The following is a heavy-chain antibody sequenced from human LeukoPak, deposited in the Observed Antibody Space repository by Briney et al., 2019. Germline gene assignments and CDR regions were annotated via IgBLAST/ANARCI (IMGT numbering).Heavy chain of an antibody. V-gene: IGHV4-39*01. D-gene: IGHD7-27*01. CDR3: ARHVESNWGELYYFDY. CDR2: VYYSGTT. J-gene: IGHJ4*02. CDR1: GGSISSSSYY. Sequence: SETLSLTCTVSGGSISSSSYYWGWIRQPPGKGLEWIGSVYYSGTTYYNPSLKSRVTISVDTSKNQFSLKLSSVTAADTAVYYCARHVESNWGELYYFDYWGQGTLVTVSS.